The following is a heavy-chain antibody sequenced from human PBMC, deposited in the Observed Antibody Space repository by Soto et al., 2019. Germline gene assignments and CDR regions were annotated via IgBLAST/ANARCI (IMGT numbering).Heavy chain of an antibody. V-gene: IGHV2-5*02. CDR2: IYWDDEK. D-gene: IGHD1-26*01. J-gene: IGHJ4*02. CDR3: AHRTPGGPFSD. CDR1: GFSLSTSGLG. Sequence: QITLKESGPTLVKPTQTLTLTCTFSGFSLSTSGLGVGWIRQPPGKALEWLAVIYWDDEKRYSPSLKNRLTITKGASKNQVVLIVTNTNPVDTATYYGAHRTPGGPFSDWGQGTIVTVSS.